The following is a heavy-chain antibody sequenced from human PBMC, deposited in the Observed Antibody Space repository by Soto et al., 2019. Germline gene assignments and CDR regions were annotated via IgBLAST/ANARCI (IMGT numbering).Heavy chain of an antibody. CDR1: GYSFTSYW. V-gene: IGHV5-10-1*01. CDR3: ARDKIEVSWNYGSTPYYYYYMDV. D-gene: IGHD1-7*01. CDR2: IDPSESYI. Sequence: GESLKISCKGSGYSFTSYWINWVRQMPGKGLERMGTIDPSESYINYADSVKGRFTISRDNAKNSLYLQINSLRAEDTAVYYCARDKIEVSWNYGSTPYYYYYMDVWGKGTTVTVSS. J-gene: IGHJ6*03.